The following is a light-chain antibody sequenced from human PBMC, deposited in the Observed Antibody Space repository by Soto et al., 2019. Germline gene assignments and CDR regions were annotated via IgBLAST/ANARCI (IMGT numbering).Light chain of an antibody. Sequence: QTVVTQEPSFSVSPGGTVTLTCGLSSGSVSTGYYPSWYQQTPGQAPRTLIYSTNTRSSGVPDRFSGSILGNKAALTIAGAPADDESDYYCVLYMGSGIWVFGGGTKVTVL. CDR3: VLYMGSGIWV. CDR1: SGSVSTGYY. J-gene: IGLJ3*02. CDR2: STN. V-gene: IGLV8-61*01.